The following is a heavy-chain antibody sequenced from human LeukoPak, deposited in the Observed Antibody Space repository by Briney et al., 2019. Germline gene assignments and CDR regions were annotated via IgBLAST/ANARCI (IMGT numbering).Heavy chain of an antibody. CDR2: INHSGST. D-gene: IGHD6-13*01. J-gene: IGHJ4*02. CDR3: ARGSDTAAGLY. V-gene: IGHV4-34*01. Sequence: SETLSLTCAVYGGSFSGYYWGWIRQPPGKGLEWIGEINHSGSTNYNPSLKSRVSISVDSSKNQFSLKVSSVTAADTAVYYCARGSDTAAGLYWGQGTLVTVSS. CDR1: GGSFSGYY.